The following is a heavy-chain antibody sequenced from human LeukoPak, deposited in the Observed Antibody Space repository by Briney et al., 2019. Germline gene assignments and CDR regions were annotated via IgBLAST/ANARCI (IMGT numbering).Heavy chain of an antibody. V-gene: IGHV3-23*01. CDR1: GFTFNNYA. J-gene: IGHJ6*02. CDR3: AKGGGYCSSASCYGRDYYYSAMDV. D-gene: IGHD2-2*01. Sequence: GGSLRLSCAASGFTFNNYATNWVRQAPGKGLEWVSGISGGGGRTFYADAVRGRFTISRDNSKKTLYLQMNSLRAEDTAVYYCAKGGGYCSSASCYGRDYYYSAMDVWGQGTTVTVSS. CDR2: ISGGGGRT.